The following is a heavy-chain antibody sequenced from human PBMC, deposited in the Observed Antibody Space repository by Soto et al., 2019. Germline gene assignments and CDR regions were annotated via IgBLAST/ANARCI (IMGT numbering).Heavy chain of an antibody. CDR2: ISTYNGNT. CDR3: ARDGYGDYGY. D-gene: IGHD4-17*01. Sequence: QVQLVQSGAEVKKPGTSVKVSCKASGYTFTSNGISWVRQAPGQGLEWMGWISTYNGNTNYAQKLQGKVPMTRDTSTSIADMELRDLRSDNTAVYYCARDGYGDYGYWGQGSLVTVS. J-gene: IGHJ4*02. V-gene: IGHV1-18*01. CDR1: GYTFTSNG.